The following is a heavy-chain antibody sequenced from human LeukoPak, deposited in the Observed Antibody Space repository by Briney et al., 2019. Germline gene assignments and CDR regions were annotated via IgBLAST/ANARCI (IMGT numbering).Heavy chain of an antibody. CDR3: LSENRSTNSDY. J-gene: IGHJ4*02. CDR2: IKHDGSEK. Sequence: GGSLRLSCGVSVLTFSSYCMSGVPQAPGKGLEWVANIKHDGSEKYYVDSVKGRFTISRDNAKNSLYLQMNTLRPEHMVVYYYLSENRSTNSDYCGQGTLVTVSS. V-gene: IGHV3-7*02. CDR1: VLTFSSYC.